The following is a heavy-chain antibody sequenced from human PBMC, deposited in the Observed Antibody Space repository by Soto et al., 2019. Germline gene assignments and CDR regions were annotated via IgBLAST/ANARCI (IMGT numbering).Heavy chain of an antibody. Sequence: SETLSLTXTVFGDSIRTSYWSWIRQPPGEGLEWIGYLSYSGSTYYNPSLKSRVTISIDTSKNQFSLKLTSMTAADTAVYFCARVSRTGTTGYYFDFWGQGMLVTVSS. CDR3: ARVSRTGTTGYYFDF. V-gene: IGHV4-59*01. D-gene: IGHD1-1*01. CDR1: GDSIRTSY. J-gene: IGHJ4*02. CDR2: LSYSGST.